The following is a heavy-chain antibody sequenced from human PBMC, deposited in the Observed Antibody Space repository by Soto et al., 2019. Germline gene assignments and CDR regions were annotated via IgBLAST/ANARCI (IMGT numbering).Heavy chain of an antibody. CDR1: GFTVSSNY. V-gene: IGHV3-23*01. D-gene: IGHD6-19*01. Sequence: PGGSLRLSCAASGFTVSSNYMSWVRQAPGKGLEWVSAISGSGGSTYYADSVKGRFTISRDNSKNTLYLQMNSLRAEDTAVYYCAKDKRGWYYFDYWGQGTLVTVSS. J-gene: IGHJ4*02. CDR3: AKDKRGWYYFDY. CDR2: ISGSGGST.